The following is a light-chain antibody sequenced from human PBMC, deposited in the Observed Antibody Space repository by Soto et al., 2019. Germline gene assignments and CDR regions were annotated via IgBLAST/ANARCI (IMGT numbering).Light chain of an antibody. V-gene: IGKV3-15*01. CDR2: AAS. CDR1: QSVSNN. Sequence: EIVMPQSPATLSVSPGERATLSCRASQSVSNNLAWFQLKPGQAPRLLIYAASTRATGISARFSGSGSGTEFTLTISSLQSEDFAVYYCQQYNNWPPRYTFGQGTRLEI. J-gene: IGKJ2*01. CDR3: QQYNNWPPRYT.